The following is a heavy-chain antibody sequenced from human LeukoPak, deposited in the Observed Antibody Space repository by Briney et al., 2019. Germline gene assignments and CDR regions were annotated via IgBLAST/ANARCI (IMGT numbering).Heavy chain of an antibody. CDR1: GYTFTGYY. J-gene: IGHJ5*02. Sequence: ASVKVSCKASGYTFTGYYMHWVRQAPGQGLEWMGWINPNSGGTNYAQKFQGRVTITTDESTSTAYMELSSLRSEDTAVYYCARAPYNWNWFDPWGQGTLVTVSS. CDR3: ARAPYNWNWFDP. D-gene: IGHD1-20*01. CDR2: INPNSGGT. V-gene: IGHV1-2*02.